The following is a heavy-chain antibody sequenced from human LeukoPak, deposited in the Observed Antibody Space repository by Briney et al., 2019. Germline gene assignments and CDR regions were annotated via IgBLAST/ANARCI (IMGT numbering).Heavy chain of an antibody. Sequence: SETLSLTCTVSGGSISSYYWTWIRQPPGKGLEWIGYIFYSGSTNYNPSLKSRVTISVDTSKNQISLKLSSVTAADTAVYYCARLDYSSGWYVYWGQGTLVTVS. V-gene: IGHV4-59*01. J-gene: IGHJ4*02. CDR1: GGSISSYY. CDR3: ARLDYSSGWYVY. CDR2: IFYSGST. D-gene: IGHD6-19*01.